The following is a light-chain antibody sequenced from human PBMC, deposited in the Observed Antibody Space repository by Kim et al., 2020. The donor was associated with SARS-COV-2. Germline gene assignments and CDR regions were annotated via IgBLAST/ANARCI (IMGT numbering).Light chain of an antibody. J-gene: IGLJ1*01. CDR2: GKN. CDR3: SSRDSSSKYASYV. V-gene: IGLV3-19*01. CDR1: SLNFYY. Sequence: GKAVRITCQGDSLNFYYASWYQQKPGQAPTLVISGKNDRPSGIPDRFSGSTSGNTASLTITGAQADDEADYYCSSRDSSSKYASYVFGTGTKVTVL.